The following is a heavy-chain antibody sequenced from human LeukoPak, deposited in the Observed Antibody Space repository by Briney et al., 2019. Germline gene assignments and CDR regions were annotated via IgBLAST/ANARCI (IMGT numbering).Heavy chain of an antibody. CDR3: SRMLLPKYYYGMDV. D-gene: IGHD2-15*01. Sequence: SVKVSCKASGGTFSSYAISWVRQAPGQGLEWMGRIIPILGIANYAQKFQGRVTITADKSTSTAYMELSSLRSEDTAVYYCSRMLLPKYYYGMDVWGQGTTVTVSS. J-gene: IGHJ6*02. V-gene: IGHV1-69*04. CDR1: GGTFSSYA. CDR2: IIPILGIA.